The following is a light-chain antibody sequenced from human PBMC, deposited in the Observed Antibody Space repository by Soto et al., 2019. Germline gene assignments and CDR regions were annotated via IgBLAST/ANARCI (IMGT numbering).Light chain of an antibody. V-gene: IGKV1-5*03. CDR3: QHYNSYPEA. CDR2: KAS. CDR1: QSISSW. J-gene: IGKJ1*01. Sequence: DIQMTQSPSTLSESVGDRVTITCRASQSISSWLAWYQQKPGKAPKLLIYKASTLKSGVPSRLSGSGSGTEFTITISSLQPDDFATYYCQHYNSYPEAFGQGTKVDIK.